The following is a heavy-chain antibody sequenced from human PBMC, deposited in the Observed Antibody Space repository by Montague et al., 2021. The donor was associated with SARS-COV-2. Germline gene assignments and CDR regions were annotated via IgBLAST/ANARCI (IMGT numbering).Heavy chain of an antibody. Sequence: SETLSLTCAVYDGSFSNYSWTWIRQPPGKGLEWIGEINPRGSTNYNPSLKSRVTISVDTSKNQFSLKMTSVTAADAAVYYCARGRQHINMVVVVVTGGEYYFDFWGQGTLVAVSS. D-gene: IGHD3-22*01. V-gene: IGHV4-34*01. CDR2: INPRGST. J-gene: IGHJ4*02. CDR3: ARGRQHINMVVVVVTGGEYYFDF. CDR1: DGSFSNYS.